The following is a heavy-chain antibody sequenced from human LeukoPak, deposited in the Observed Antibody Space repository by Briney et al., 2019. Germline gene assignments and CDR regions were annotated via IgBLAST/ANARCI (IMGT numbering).Heavy chain of an antibody. V-gene: IGHV4-59*08. J-gene: IGHJ4*02. CDR1: GGSISGYY. Sequence: PPETLSLTCTVSGGSISGYYWSWIWQPPGKGLEWIGYISYSGSTNHNPSLKSRVSISVDTSKNQFSLNLNSVTAADTAVFYCARHGSGWSFDYWGQGTLVTVS. CDR3: ARHGSGWSFDY. D-gene: IGHD6-19*01. CDR2: ISYSGST.